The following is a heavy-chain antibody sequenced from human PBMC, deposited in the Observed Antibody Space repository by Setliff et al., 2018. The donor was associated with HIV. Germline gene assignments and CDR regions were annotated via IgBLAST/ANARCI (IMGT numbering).Heavy chain of an antibody. CDR3: ARYALAVPGYHNAFDI. CDR1: GFSFTNAW. CDR2: ISSTSSNI. D-gene: IGHD6-19*01. J-gene: IGHJ3*02. Sequence: GSLRLSCAASGFSFTNAWMSWVRQAPGKGLEWVSYISSTSSNIYYVDSVEGRFTISRDNADNSLYLQMNSLRAEDTAVYYCARYALAVPGYHNAFDIWGQGTMVTVSS. V-gene: IGHV3-48*01.